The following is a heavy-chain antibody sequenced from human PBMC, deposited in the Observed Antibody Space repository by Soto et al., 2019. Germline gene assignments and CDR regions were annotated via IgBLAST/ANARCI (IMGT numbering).Heavy chain of an antibody. J-gene: IGHJ4*02. CDR2: INAGNGNT. CDR3: ATQSGSYGY. D-gene: IGHD1-26*01. Sequence: ASVKVSCKASGYTFTNYAVHWVRQAPGQRLEWMGWINAGNGNTRFSQNLQGRVTITRDTSARTVYMELSSLGSEDTAVYYCATQSGSYGYWGQGTLVTVSS. V-gene: IGHV1-3*01. CDR1: GYTFTNYA.